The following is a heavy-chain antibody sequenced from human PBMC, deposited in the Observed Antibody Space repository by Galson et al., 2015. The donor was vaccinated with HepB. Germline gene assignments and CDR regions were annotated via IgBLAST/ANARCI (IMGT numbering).Heavy chain of an antibody. CDR3: ARIDYSSSSYYFDY. V-gene: IGHV2-70*11. Sequence: PALVKPTQTLTLTCTFSGFSLSTRGMCVSWIRQPPGKALEWLARIDWDDDKYYSTSLKTRLTISKDTSKNQVVLTMTNMDPVDTATYYCARIDYSSSSYYFDYWGQGTLVTVSS. J-gene: IGHJ4*02. CDR2: IDWDDDK. D-gene: IGHD6-13*01. CDR1: GFSLSTRGMC.